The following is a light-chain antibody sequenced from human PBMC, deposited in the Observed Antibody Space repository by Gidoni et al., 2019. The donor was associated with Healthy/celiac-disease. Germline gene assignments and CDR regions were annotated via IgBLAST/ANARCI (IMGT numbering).Light chain of an antibody. CDR1: QSLLHSNGYHD. Sequence: DIVMTQSPLSLPVTPGEPASISCRSSQSLLHSNGYHDLDWYLQKPGQSPQLLIYLGSNRASGVPDRFSGSGSGTDFTLKISRVEAEDVGVYYCMQALQTPMYTFXQXTKLEIK. CDR2: LGS. V-gene: IGKV2-28*01. J-gene: IGKJ2*01. CDR3: MQALQTPMYT.